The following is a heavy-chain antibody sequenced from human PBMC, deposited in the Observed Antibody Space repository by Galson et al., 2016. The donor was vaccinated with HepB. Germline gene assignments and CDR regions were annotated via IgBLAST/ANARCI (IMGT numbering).Heavy chain of an antibody. CDR3: ARAPTFDYDVSGYYPYYFDY. J-gene: IGHJ4*02. D-gene: IGHD3-22*01. Sequence: SLRLSCAASGFTFSSYGMHWVRQAPGKGLEWVAVIWYDGSNKYYADSVKGRFAISRDNRKNTLYLQMDSLRAEDTAVYSCARAPTFDYDVSGYYPYYFDYWGQGTLVTVSS. CDR2: IWYDGSNK. CDR1: GFTFSSYG. V-gene: IGHV3-33*01.